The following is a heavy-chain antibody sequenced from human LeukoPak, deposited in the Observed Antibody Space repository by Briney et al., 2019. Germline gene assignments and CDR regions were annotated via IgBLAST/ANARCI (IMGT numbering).Heavy chain of an antibody. D-gene: IGHD3-10*01. Sequence: QPGGSLRLSCAASGFIVSTNYMSWVRQAPGKGLEWVSEIYSDGSTYYAASVKGRFSISRDNSKNTVYLQMNSLRAEDTGVYYCARRSMLREGAFDIWGQGTMVTVSS. CDR3: ARRSMLREGAFDI. CDR2: IYSDGST. J-gene: IGHJ3*02. CDR1: GFIVSTNY. V-gene: IGHV3-53*01.